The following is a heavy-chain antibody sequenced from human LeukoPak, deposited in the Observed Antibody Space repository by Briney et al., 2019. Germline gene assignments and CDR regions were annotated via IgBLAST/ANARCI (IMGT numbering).Heavy chain of an antibody. D-gene: IGHD6-19*01. CDR1: GGSINSHY. J-gene: IGHJ4*02. CDR2: IYYTGKN. Sequence: SETLSLTCAVSGGSINSHYWGWIRQPPGKGLHWIGDIYYTGKNNYNPSLKSRVTISLDTSKDHLSLNLTSVLAADTAIYYCVRRDTGWNYFDYWGQGILVTVSS. CDR3: VRRDTGWNYFDY. V-gene: IGHV4-59*08.